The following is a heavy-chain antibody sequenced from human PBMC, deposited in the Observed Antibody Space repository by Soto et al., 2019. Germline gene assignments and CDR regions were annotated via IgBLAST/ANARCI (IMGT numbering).Heavy chain of an antibody. V-gene: IGHV3-30*03. CDR2: ISYDGSNK. Sequence: SGGSLRLSCAASGFTFSSYGMHWVRQAPGKGLEWVAVISYDGSNKYYADSVKGRFTISRDNSKSTLYLQMNSLRAEDTAVYYCLLLWNPRTSGGSAYYWGQGTLVTV. CDR1: GFTFSSYG. J-gene: IGHJ4*02. CDR3: LLLWNPRTSGGSAYY. D-gene: IGHD2-2*01.